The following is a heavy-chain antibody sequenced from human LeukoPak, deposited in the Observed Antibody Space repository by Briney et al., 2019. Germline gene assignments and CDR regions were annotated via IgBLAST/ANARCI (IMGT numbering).Heavy chain of an antibody. J-gene: IGHJ6*02. CDR1: GFALKSYS. CDR3: ARGHYGMDV. V-gene: IGHV3-21*01. CDR2: ISSTSAYI. Sequence: GGSLRLSCAGSGFALKSYSLSWVRQAPGKGLEWVSSISSTSAYIYYADSVKGRFTISRDNVDNVVYLQMNSLGAEDTAVYYCARGHYGMDVWGQGTTV.